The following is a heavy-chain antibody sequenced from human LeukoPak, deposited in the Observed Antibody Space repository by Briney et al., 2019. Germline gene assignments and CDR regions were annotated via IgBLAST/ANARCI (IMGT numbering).Heavy chain of an antibody. Sequence: GGSLRLSCAASGFTFSSYSMNWVRQARGKGLEWVSSISSSSSYIYYADSVKGRFTISRDNAKNSLYLQMNSLRAEDTAVYYCARGGRYSSSWFDYWGQGTLVTVSS. CDR2: ISSSSSYI. CDR3: ARGGRYSSSWFDY. CDR1: GFTFSSYS. V-gene: IGHV3-21*01. D-gene: IGHD6-13*01. J-gene: IGHJ4*02.